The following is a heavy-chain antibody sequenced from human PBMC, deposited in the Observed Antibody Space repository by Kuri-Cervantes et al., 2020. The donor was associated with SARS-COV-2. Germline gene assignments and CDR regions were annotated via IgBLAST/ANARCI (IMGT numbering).Heavy chain of an antibody. D-gene: IGHD6-6*01. CDR3: ARQGGQLVLHWYFDL. CDR1: GGSISSSSYY. J-gene: IGHJ2*01. V-gene: IGHV4-39*01. Sequence: SETLSLTCTVSGGSISSSSYYWGWIRQPPGKGLEWIGSIYYSGSTYYNPSLKSRVTISVDTSKNQFSLKPSSVTAADTAVHYCARQGGQLVLHWYFDLWGRGTLVTVSS. CDR2: IYYSGST.